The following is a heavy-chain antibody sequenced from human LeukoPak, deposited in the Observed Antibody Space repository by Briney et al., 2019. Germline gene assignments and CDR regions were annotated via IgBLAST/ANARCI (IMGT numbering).Heavy chain of an antibody. V-gene: IGHV3-48*01. CDR2: ISSSSSTI. CDR1: GFTFSSYS. J-gene: IGHJ6*03. CDR3: ARGTWGMVPNYYYYMDV. Sequence: PGGSLRLSCAASGFTFSSYSMNWVRQAPGKGLEWVSYISSSSSTIYYADSVKGRFTISRDNAKNSLYLQMNSLRAEDTAVYYCARGTWGMVPNYYYYMDVWGKGTTVTVSS. D-gene: IGHD1-26*01.